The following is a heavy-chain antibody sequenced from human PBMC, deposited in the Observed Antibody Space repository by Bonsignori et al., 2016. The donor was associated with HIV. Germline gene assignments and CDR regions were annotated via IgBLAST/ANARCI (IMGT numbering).Heavy chain of an antibody. J-gene: IGHJ6*03. Sequence: GESLKISCAASGFTFSNAWMSWVRQAPGKGLEWVGRIKSKTDGGTTDYAAPVKGRFTISRDDSKNTLYLQMNSLKTEDTAVYYCTTDLGIAAAWATYYMDVWGKGTTVTVSS. CDR1: GFTFSNAW. D-gene: IGHD6-13*01. CDR3: TTDLGIAAAWATYYMDV. CDR2: IKSKTDGGTT. V-gene: IGHV3-15*01.